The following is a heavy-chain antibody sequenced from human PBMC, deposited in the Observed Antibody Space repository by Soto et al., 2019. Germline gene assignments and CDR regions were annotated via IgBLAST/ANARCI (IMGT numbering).Heavy chain of an antibody. CDR3: AKEARQGLVTIEY. J-gene: IGHJ4*02. CDR2: ISYTGST. D-gene: IGHD6-19*01. V-gene: IGHV4-31*03. CDR1: GGSISSGGHY. Sequence: QVPLQESGPGLVKPSQTLSLTCTVSGGSISSGGHYWSWIRQHPGKGLEWIGYISYTGSTYYNPSLQSRVTISVDTSNNQSSLTLNSVTAADTAIYYCAKEARQGLVTIEYWGQGTLVTVSS.